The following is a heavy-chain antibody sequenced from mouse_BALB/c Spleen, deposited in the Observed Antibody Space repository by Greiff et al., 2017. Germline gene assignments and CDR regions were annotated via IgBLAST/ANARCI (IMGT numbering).Heavy chain of an antibody. CDR2: IWAGGST. Sequence: VQRVESGPGLVAPSQSLSITCTVSGFSLTSYGVHWVRQPPGKGLEWLGVIWAGGSTNYNSALMSRLSISKDNSKSQVFLKMNSLQTDDTAMYYCARESRNYYGSNAMDYWGQGTSVTVSS. CDR3: ARESRNYYGSNAMDY. D-gene: IGHD1-1*01. J-gene: IGHJ4*01. CDR1: GFSLTSYG. V-gene: IGHV2-9*02.